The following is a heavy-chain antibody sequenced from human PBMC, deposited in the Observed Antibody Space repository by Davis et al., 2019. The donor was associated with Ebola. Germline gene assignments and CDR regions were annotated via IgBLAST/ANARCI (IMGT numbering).Heavy chain of an antibody. CDR3: ARDYPHDHA. V-gene: IGHV3-48*03. Sequence: GESLKISCAASGFPFNRAWMSWVRQAPGKGLEWVSYISGGGRTIYYADSVKGRFTISRDNAKNSLYLQMNSLGAEDTAVYYCARDYPHDHAWGQGTLVTVSS. CDR1: GFPFNRAW. D-gene: IGHD1-1*01. J-gene: IGHJ4*02. CDR2: ISGGGRTI.